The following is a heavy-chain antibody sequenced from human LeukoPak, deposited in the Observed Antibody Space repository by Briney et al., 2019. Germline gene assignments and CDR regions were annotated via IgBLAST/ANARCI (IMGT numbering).Heavy chain of an antibody. J-gene: IGHJ3*02. CDR2: INHSGST. V-gene: IGHV4-34*01. CDR1: GGSFSGYY. Sequence: SETLSLTCAVYGGSFSGYYWSWIRQPPGKGLEWIGEINHSGSTNYNPSLKGRVTISVDTSKSQFSLKLSSVTAADTAVYYCALGFYGSGSYYNDAFDIWGQGTMVTVSS. D-gene: IGHD3-10*01. CDR3: ALGFYGSGSYYNDAFDI.